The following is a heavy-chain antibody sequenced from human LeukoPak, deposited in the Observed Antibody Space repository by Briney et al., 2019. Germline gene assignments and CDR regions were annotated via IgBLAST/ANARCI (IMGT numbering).Heavy chain of an antibody. J-gene: IGHJ6*03. V-gene: IGHV4-59*01. CDR3: ARTTEGGYTYDYFYYYYMDV. Sequence: PSETLSLTCTVSGGSISSYYWSWIRQPPGKGLEWIGYIHYSGSTNYNPSLTSRVTISVDTSKNQFSLKLTSVTAADTAVYYCARTTEGGYTYDYFYYYYMDVWGKGTTVTISS. CDR1: GGSISSYY. D-gene: IGHD5-18*01. CDR2: IHYSGST.